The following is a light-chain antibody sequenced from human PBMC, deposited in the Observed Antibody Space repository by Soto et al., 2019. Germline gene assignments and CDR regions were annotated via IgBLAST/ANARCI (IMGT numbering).Light chain of an antibody. J-gene: IGKJ4*01. V-gene: IGKV3-15*01. CDR3: QQYNNWLS. Sequence: EIVMTQSPATLSVSPGERATLSCRASQSVGSSLAWYQQKRGQAPRLLIHGASTRATGIPARFSGSGSGTEFTLTISSLQSEDFAVYYCQQYNNWLSFCGGTKVEIK. CDR2: GAS. CDR1: QSVGSS.